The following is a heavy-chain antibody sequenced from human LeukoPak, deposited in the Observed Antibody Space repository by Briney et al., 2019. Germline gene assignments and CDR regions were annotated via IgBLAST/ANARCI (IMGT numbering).Heavy chain of an antibody. CDR1: GFTFDDYA. J-gene: IGHJ4*02. CDR3: AKDKYDFWSGYYAYYFDY. CDR2: ISWNSGSI. Sequence: PGGSLRPSCAASGFTFDDYAIHWVRQAPGKGLEWVSGISWNSGSIGYADSVKGRFTISRDNAKNSLYLQMNSLRAEDTALYYCAKDKYDFWSGYYAYYFDYWGQGTLVTVSS. V-gene: IGHV3-9*01. D-gene: IGHD3-3*01.